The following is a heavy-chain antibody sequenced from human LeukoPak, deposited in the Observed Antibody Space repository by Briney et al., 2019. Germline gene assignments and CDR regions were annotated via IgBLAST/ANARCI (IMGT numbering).Heavy chain of an antibody. J-gene: IGHJ4*02. V-gene: IGHV4-30-4*01. CDR2: IYYSGST. D-gene: IGHD5-12*01. Sequence: SETLSLTCTVSGGSISSGDYYWSWIRQPPGKGLEWIWYIYYSGSTYYNPSLKSRVTISVDTSKNQFSLKLSSVTAADTAVYYCARGYSGYDSVDYWGQGTLVTVSS. CDR3: ARGYSGYDSVDY. CDR1: GGSISSGDYY.